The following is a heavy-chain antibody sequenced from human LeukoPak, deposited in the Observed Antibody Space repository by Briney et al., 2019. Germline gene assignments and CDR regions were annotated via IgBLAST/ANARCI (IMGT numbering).Heavy chain of an antibody. D-gene: IGHD2-15*01. Sequence: GGSLRLSCAASGFIFRNYVVAWVRQAPGKGLEWVSQISNSGGSTYYADSVKGRFTISRDNSKNTLYLQMNSLRAEDTAVYYCAKGEGWSLLGNFDFWGQGTLVTVSS. CDR2: ISNSGGST. J-gene: IGHJ4*02. CDR1: GFIFRNYV. CDR3: AKGEGWSLLGNFDF. V-gene: IGHV3-23*01.